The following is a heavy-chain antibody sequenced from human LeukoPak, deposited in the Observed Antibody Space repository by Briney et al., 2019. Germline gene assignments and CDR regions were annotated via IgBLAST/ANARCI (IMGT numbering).Heavy chain of an antibody. CDR1: GFTFDDYA. D-gene: IGHD1-26*01. V-gene: IGHV3-9*01. CDR2: ISWNSGSI. Sequence: HPGRSLRLSCAASGFTFDDYAMHWVRQAPGKGLEWVSGISWNSGSIGYADSVKGRFTISRDNSKNTLYLQMNSLRAEDTAVYYCARDPRVGATIVDYWGQGTLVTVSS. J-gene: IGHJ4*02. CDR3: ARDPRVGATIVDY.